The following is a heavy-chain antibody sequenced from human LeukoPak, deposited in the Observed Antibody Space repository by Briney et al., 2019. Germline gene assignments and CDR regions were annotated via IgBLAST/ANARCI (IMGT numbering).Heavy chain of an antibody. Sequence: GVLRLSCAASGFTFSSYAMSWVRQAPGKGLEWVSAISGSGGSTYYADSVKGRFTISRDNSKNTLYLQMNSLRAEDTAAYYCARAGYYDFWSGYFYWGQGTLVTVSS. V-gene: IGHV3-23*01. CDR1: GFTFSSYA. J-gene: IGHJ4*02. D-gene: IGHD3-3*01. CDR3: ARAGYYDFWSGYFY. CDR2: ISGSGGST.